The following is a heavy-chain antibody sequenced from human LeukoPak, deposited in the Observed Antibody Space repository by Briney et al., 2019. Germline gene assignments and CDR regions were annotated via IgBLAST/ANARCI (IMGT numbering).Heavy chain of an antibody. CDR2: ITWHGRST. J-gene: IGHJ4*02. D-gene: IGHD6-13*01. V-gene: IGHV3-9*01. CDR3: TKATTRRVPAARIDS. CDR1: GFIFDDFS. Sequence: PGGSVRLSCAASGFIFDDFSMFWVRQAPGKGLEGVSSITWHGRSTAYADSVRGRFTMSRDNAKNSLYLQMNSLRPEDTAFYYCTKATTRRVPAARIDSWGQGTLVTVSS.